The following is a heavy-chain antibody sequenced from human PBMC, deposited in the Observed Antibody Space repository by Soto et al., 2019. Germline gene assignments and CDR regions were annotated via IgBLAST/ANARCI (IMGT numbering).Heavy chain of an antibody. CDR2: IYYSGST. Sequence: QLQLQESGPGLVKPSETLSLTCTVSGGSMSSSSHYWGWIRQPPGKGLEWIGRIYYSGSTAYNPSLKSRVTISVDTSKNQFSLKLTSVTAADTAVYYCARQLSGGYSYGYYFDYWGQGTLVTVSS. CDR1: GGSMSSSSHY. D-gene: IGHD5-18*01. V-gene: IGHV4-39*01. CDR3: ARQLSGGYSYGYYFDY. J-gene: IGHJ4*02.